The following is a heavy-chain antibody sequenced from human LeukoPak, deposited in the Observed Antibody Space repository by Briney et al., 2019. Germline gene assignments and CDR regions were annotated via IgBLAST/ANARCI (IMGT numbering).Heavy chain of an antibody. J-gene: IGHJ4*02. Sequence: GGSLRLSCAASGFTFSSYGMSWVRQAPGKGLERVSAISGSGCSTYYADSVKGRFTISRDNYKNTLYLQMNSLRAEDTAVYYCAKGDYVWGSYLSYWGQRTLVTVSS. CDR3: AKGDYVWGSYLSY. CDR1: GFTFSSYG. CDR2: ISGSGCST. V-gene: IGHV3-23*01. D-gene: IGHD3-16*01.